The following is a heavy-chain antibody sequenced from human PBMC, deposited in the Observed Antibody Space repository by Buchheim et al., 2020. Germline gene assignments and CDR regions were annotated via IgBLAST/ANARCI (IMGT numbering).Heavy chain of an antibody. J-gene: IGHJ4*02. CDR2: IYYSGST. V-gene: IGHV4-59*01. CDR1: GGSISSYY. Sequence: QVQLQESGPGLVKPSETLSLTCTVSGGSISSYYWSWIRQPPGKGLEWIGYIYYSGSTNYNPSLKSRVTISEHTSKNQFSLKLSSVTAADTAVYYCARDYCSGGSCYDYWGQGTL. CDR3: ARDYCSGGSCYDY. D-gene: IGHD2-15*01.